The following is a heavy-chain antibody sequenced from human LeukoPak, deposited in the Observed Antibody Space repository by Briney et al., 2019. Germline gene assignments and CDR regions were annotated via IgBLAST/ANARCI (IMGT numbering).Heavy chain of an antibody. CDR1: GGTFSSYT. Sequence: SVKVSRKASGGTFSSYTISWVRQAPGQGLEWMGRIIPILGIANYAQKFQGRVTITADKSTSTAYMELSSLRSEDTAVYYCARDHPVGHSSGWYPFDYWGQGTLVTVSS. V-gene: IGHV1-69*04. D-gene: IGHD6-19*01. CDR2: IIPILGIA. J-gene: IGHJ4*02. CDR3: ARDHPVGHSSGWYPFDY.